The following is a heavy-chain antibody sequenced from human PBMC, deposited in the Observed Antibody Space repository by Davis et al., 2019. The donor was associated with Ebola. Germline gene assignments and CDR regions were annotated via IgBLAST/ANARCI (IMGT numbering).Heavy chain of an antibody. V-gene: IGHV1-18*04. D-gene: IGHD3-10*01. CDR3: ARDWDGSGSYYNTYYYGMDV. CDR1: GYAFTSYG. Sequence: AASVTVSCKASGYAFTSYGISWVRQAPGQGLEWMGGITAYNGNTEYAQKLQGRVTMTTDTSTSTAYMELRSLRSDDTAVYYCARDWDGSGSYYNTYYYGMDVWGQGTTVTVSS. J-gene: IGHJ6*02. CDR2: ITAYNGNT.